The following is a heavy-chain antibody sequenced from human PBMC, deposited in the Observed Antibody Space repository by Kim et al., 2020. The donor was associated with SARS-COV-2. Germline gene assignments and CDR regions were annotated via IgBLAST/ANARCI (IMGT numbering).Heavy chain of an antibody. CDR2: IWYDGSNK. Sequence: GGSLRLSCAASGFTFSSYGMHWVRQAPGKGLEWVAVIWYDGSNKYYADSVKGRFTISRDNSKNTLYLQMNSLRAEDTAVYYCARAPGGNYFDYWGQGTLVTVSS. CDR3: ARAPGGNYFDY. J-gene: IGHJ4*02. D-gene: IGHD3-16*01. V-gene: IGHV3-33*01. CDR1: GFTFSSYG.